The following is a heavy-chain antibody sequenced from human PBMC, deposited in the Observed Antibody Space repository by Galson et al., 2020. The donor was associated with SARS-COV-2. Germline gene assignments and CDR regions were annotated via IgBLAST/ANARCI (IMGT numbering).Heavy chain of an antibody. CDR2: LYSTGST. V-gene: IGHV3-66*01. Sequence: GSLRLSCAASGFIVNRHYMSWVRQAPGKGLEWVSVLYSTGSTYYADSVKGRFTISRDNSKNMVFLQMNSLRAEDTAVYYCARGYCTGGTCYDYWGRGTLVTVSS. J-gene: IGHJ4*02. CDR3: ARGYCTGGTCYDY. CDR1: GFIVNRHY. D-gene: IGHD2-15*01.